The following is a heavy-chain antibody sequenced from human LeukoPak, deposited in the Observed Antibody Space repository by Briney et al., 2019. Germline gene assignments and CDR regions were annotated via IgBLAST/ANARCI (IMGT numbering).Heavy chain of an antibody. Sequence: PGGSLRLSCADSKFSFSNYWMTWVRQAPGKGLEWVSYISSSGSTIYYADSVKGRFTISRDNAKSSLYLQMNSLRAEDTAVYYCARGYNYGPYYYYYYMDVWAKGTTVTVSS. V-gene: IGHV3-11*01. CDR1: KFSFSNYW. CDR2: ISSSGSTI. D-gene: IGHD5-18*01. J-gene: IGHJ6*03. CDR3: ARGYNYGPYYYYYYMDV.